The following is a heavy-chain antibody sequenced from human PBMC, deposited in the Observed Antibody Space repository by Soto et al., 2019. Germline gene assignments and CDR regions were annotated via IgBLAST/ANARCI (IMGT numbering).Heavy chain of an antibody. V-gene: IGHV5-10-1*01. CDR2: IDPSDSQT. CDR1: GYSFAGYW. J-gene: IGHJ4*02. D-gene: IGHD3-22*01. CDR3: ERQIYDYDTGPNFQYYFDS. Sequence: GESLKISCKGSGYSFAGYWITWVRQKPGKGLEWMGRIDPSDSQTYYSPSFRGHVTISVTKSITTVFLQWSSLRASDTAMYCCERQIYDYDTGPNFQYYFDSWGQGTPVTVSS.